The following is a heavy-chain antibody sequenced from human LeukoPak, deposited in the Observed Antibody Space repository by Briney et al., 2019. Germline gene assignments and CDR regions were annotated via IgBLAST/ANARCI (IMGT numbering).Heavy chain of an antibody. J-gene: IGHJ5*02. CDR3: ARDQGDWFDP. V-gene: IGHV4-31*03. CDR2: IYYSGST. CDR1: GGSISSGGYY. D-gene: IGHD3-16*01. Sequence: SETLSLTCTVSGGSISSGGYYWSWIRQHPGKGLEWIGYIYYSGSTYYNPSLKSRVTISVDTSKNQFSLKLSSVTAADTAVYYCARDQGDWFDPWGQGTLVTVSS.